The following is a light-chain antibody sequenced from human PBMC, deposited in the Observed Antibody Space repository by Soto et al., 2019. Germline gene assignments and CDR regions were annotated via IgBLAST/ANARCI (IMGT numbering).Light chain of an antibody. V-gene: IGLV1-51*01. CDR3: GAWDSGLNGVL. CDR1: GAKIGNSY. Sequence: QSVLTQPPSVSAAPGQKVTISCSGSGAKIGNSYVSWYQQFPGTTPRLLIYDNSERPSEIPDRFSASKSGTSATLGITGLQTGDGADYYCGAWDSGLNGVLFGGGTKLTVL. CDR2: DNS. J-gene: IGLJ3*02.